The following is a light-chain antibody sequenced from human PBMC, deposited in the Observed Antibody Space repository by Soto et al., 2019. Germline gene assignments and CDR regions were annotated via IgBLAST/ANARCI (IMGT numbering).Light chain of an antibody. Sequence: EIVLTQSPGTLSLSPGERATLSCRPSQSVNSAYLAWYQQKPGQAPRLLIYGASSRATGIPHRFSGSGSGTDFTLTISRLEPEDFAVYYCQQYVNSPQSPQTFGQGTKVEIK. CDR3: QQYVNSPQSPQT. CDR1: QSVNSAY. J-gene: IGKJ1*01. CDR2: GAS. V-gene: IGKV3-20*01.